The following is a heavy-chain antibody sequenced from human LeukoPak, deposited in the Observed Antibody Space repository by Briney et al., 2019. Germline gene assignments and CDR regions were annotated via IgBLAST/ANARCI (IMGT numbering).Heavy chain of an antibody. CDR1: GYTFTSYD. Sequence: GASVKVSCKASGYTFTSYDINWVRQATGQGLEWMGWMNPNSGNTGYAQKFQGRVTITRNTSISTAYMELRSLRSEDTAVYYCARANLVATMPHAGFRDWGQGTLVTVSS. CDR2: MNPNSGNT. CDR3: ARANLVATMPHAGFRD. J-gene: IGHJ4*02. V-gene: IGHV1-8*03. D-gene: IGHD5-12*01.